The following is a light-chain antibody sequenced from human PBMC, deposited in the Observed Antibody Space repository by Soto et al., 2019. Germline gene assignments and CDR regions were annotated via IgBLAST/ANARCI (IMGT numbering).Light chain of an antibody. CDR3: QQYYSTPLT. CDR2: WAS. CDR1: QTVLYSSNNKNY. V-gene: IGKV4-1*01. Sequence: DIVMTQSPDSLAVSLGERATINCKSSQTVLYSSNNKNYLAWYQQKPGQPPKLLISWASTRESGVPDRFSGSGSGTDFTLTISSLQAEDVAVYYCQQYYSTPLTFGQGTKLEMK. J-gene: IGKJ2*01.